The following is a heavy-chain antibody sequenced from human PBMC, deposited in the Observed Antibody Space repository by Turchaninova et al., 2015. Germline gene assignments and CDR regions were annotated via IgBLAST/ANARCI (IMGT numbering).Heavy chain of an antibody. J-gene: IGHJ6*02. CDR2: ISSSRSYK. CDR3: ARVLANSYYYGMDV. CDR1: GFPFSSYS. V-gene: IGHV3-21*01. Sequence: EVQLVESGGGLVKPGGSLRLSCAASGFPFSSYSMNWVRQAPGKVLAWVSSISSSRSYKYNADSVNGQVTISRENAKNSLYLQMNSLRAEDTAVYYCARVLANSYYYGMDVWGQGTTVTVSS. D-gene: IGHD1-26*01.